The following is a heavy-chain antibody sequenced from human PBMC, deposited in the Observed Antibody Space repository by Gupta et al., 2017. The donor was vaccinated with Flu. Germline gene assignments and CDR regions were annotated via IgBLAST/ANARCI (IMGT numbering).Heavy chain of an antibody. CDR1: GFTFSSPY. CDR3: ATVTSGC. D-gene: IGHD4-17*01. CDR2: INPDGSST. Sequence: EMQLVESGGGLVQPGGSPRLSCAASGFTFSSPYLQWVRQAPGKGLVWVSRINPDGSSTTYAESVKGRFTISRDNAKNTLYLQMNSLGDDDTAVYYCATVTSGCWGQGTLVTVSS. V-gene: IGHV3-74*03. J-gene: IGHJ4*02.